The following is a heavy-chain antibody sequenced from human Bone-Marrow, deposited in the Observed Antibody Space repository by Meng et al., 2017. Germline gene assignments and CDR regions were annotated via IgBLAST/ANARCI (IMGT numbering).Heavy chain of an antibody. V-gene: IGHV3-23*01. CDR3: AKSFVVVGATH. CDR2: ISGSVGST. J-gene: IGHJ4*02. CDR1: GFTFSSYA. Sequence: GESLKISCAASGFTFSSYAMSWVRQAPGKGLEWVSAISGSVGSTYYADSVKGRFTISRDNSKNTLYLQMNSLRAEDTAVYYCAKSFVVVGATHWGQGTLVTVSS. D-gene: IGHD1-26*01.